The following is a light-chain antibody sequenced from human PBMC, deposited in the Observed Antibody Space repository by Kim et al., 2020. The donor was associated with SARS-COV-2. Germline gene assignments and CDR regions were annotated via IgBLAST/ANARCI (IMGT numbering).Light chain of an antibody. CDR3: SSYTNSNTFV. V-gene: IGLV2-14*03. CDR1: SSDVGGYNF. Sequence: QSIASSCTGTSSDVGGYNFVSWYQHHPGKAPKLMIYDVSNRPSGVSNRFSGSKSGNTASLTISGLQAEDEADYYCSSYTNSNTFVFGTGTKVTVL. J-gene: IGLJ1*01. CDR2: DVS.